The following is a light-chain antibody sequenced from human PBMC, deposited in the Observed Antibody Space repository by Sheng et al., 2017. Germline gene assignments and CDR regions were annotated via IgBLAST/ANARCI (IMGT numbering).Light chain of an antibody. V-gene: IGKV3-15*01. Sequence: EIVMTQSPATLSVSPGERATLSCRASQSVSSNLAWYQQKPGQAPRLLIYGASTRATGIPARFSGSASGTEFTLTISSLQSEDFAVYYCQHYDKWPLPFGGGTKVEIK. CDR2: GAS. J-gene: IGKJ4*01. CDR3: QHYDKWPLP. CDR1: QSVSSN.